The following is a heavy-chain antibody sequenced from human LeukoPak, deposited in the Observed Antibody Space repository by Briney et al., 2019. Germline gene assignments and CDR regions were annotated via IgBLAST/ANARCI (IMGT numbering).Heavy chain of an antibody. V-gene: IGHV1-18*01. CDR1: GYTFTSYG. J-gene: IGHJ5*02. CDR2: IGAYNGNT. CDR3: ARDNSVGETAWWFDP. D-gene: IGHD1-26*01. Sequence: ASVKVSCKASGYTFTSYGISWVRQAPGQGLEWMGWIGAYNGNTNYAQKLQGRVTMTTDTSTSTAYMELRSLRSDDTAVYYCARDNSVGETAWWFDPWGQGTLVTVSS.